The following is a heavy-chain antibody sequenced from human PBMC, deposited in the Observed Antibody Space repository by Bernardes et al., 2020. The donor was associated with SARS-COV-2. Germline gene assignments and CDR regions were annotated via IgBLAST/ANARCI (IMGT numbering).Heavy chain of an antibody. Sequence: GGSLRLSCAASGFTFSTYGMDWVRQAPGKGLEWVAVIWSDGSDNYYADSVKGRFTISRDNSKNTLYLQMNSLRAEDTAVYYCARKTDYSYAYYYYYYMDVWGKGTTVTVSS. D-gene: IGHD4-4*01. J-gene: IGHJ6*03. V-gene: IGHV3-33*01. CDR1: GFTFSTYG. CDR2: IWSDGSDN. CDR3: ARKTDYSYAYYYYYYMDV.